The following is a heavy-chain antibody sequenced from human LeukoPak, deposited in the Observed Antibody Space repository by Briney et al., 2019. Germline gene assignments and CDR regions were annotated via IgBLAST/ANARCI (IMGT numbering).Heavy chain of an antibody. CDR3: ARSSPLYCSGGSCYRGGYWYFDL. D-gene: IGHD2-15*01. CDR2: IYYSGST. J-gene: IGHJ2*01. CDR1: GGSISSYY. V-gene: IGHV4-59*01. Sequence: PSETLSLTCTVSGGSISSYYWSWIRQPPGKGLEWIGYIYYSGSTNYNPSLKSRVTISVDTSKNQFSLKLSSVTAADTAVYYCARSSPLYCSGGSCYRGGYWYFDLWGRGTLVTVSS.